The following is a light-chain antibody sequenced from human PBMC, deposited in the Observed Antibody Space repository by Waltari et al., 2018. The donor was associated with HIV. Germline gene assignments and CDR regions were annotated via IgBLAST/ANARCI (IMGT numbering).Light chain of an antibody. J-gene: IGLJ1*01. CDR2: EVS. V-gene: IGLV2-14*01. CDR1: TSDIGHYKS. Sequence: QSAPTPPASVSGSPGQSIPISCTGPTSDIGHYKSVSWYQQSPGKAPKLMIYEVSNRPSGVSNRFSGSKSGNTASLTISGLQAEDEADYYCSSYISTTTLFGTGTKVTVL. CDR3: SSYISTTTL.